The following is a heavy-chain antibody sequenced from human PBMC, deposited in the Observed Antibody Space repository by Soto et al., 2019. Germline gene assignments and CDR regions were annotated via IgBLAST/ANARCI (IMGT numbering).Heavy chain of an antibody. CDR3: ARDPYRRSPPDY. V-gene: IGHV3-11*05. CDR2: ISSTSAYT. J-gene: IGHJ4*02. Sequence: QVQVVESGGGLVKPGGSVRLSCVAAGFDFSDYYMTWFRQAPGKAPEWVSSISSTSAYTKYADSVKGRFTISRDNAKNSVYLKMDSLRGEDTAVYYCARDPYRRSPPDYWGQGTLVTVSS. CDR1: GFDFSDYY. D-gene: IGHD3-16*02.